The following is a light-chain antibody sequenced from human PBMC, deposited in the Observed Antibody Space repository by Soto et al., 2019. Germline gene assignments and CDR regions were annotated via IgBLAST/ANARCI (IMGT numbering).Light chain of an antibody. V-gene: IGKV3D-15*01. CDR2: GAS. J-gene: IGKJ1*01. Sequence: EVVMTQSPATLSVSPGERATLSCRASQNVNSDLAWYQQKPGQAPRLLIYGASTRATGIPARFSGSGSGTEFTLTISSLQSEDFAVDYCQQYNNWPPWTFGQGSKVEIK. CDR3: QQYNNWPPWT. CDR1: QNVNSD.